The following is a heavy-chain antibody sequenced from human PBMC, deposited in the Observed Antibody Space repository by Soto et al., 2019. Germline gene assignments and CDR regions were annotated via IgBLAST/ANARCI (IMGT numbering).Heavy chain of an antibody. D-gene: IGHD3-10*01. CDR3: VKEAMTGNSFDR. V-gene: IGHV3-74*03. CDR2: INPDGSAT. J-gene: IGHJ5*02. CDR1: GFTFSNSW. Sequence: PGGSLRLSCAAPGFTFSNSWMHWVRQAPGKGLMWVSRINPDGSATTYVGSVKGRFTISRDNAKNTLFLQINSLTAEDTAVYYCVKEAMTGNSFDRWGQGALVTVSS.